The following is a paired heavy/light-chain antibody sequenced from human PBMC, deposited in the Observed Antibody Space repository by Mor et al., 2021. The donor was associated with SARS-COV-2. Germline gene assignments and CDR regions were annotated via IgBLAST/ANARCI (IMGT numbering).Heavy chain of an antibody. V-gene: IGHV3-53*02. CDR3: ARDPVTIPSKDYYSGMDV. Sequence: EVQLVETGGGLIQPGGSLRLSCAASGFAVSDNYMSWVRQAPGKGLEWVSVIYSGGTTYYADSVRGRFTISRDNSKNTVYLQMNGLRAEDTALYYCARDPVTIPSKDYYSGMDVWGQGTTVTVSS. J-gene: IGHJ6*02. CDR1: GFAVSDNY. D-gene: IGHD4-17*01. CDR2: IYSGGTT.
Light chain of an antibody. CDR3: QQRGNWRGYT. CDR1: QSVFSD. CDR2: AAS. V-gene: IGKV3-11*01. Sequence: EIVLTQSPATLSLSPGERATLSCRASQSVFSDLAWYQQKPGQPPRLLIYAASNRATGIPARFSGSGSGTDFTLTIISLEPEDFAVYYCQQRGNWRGYTFGQGTKVEIK. J-gene: IGKJ2*01.